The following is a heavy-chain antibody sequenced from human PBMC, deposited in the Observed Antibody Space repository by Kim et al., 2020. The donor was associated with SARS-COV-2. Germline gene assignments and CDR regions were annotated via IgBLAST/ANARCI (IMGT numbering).Heavy chain of an antibody. J-gene: IGHJ4*02. Sequence: SETLSLTCTVSGGSISSGGYYWSWIRQHPGKGLEWIGYIYYSGSTYYNPSLKSRVTISVDTSKNQFSLKLSSVTAADTAVYYCARGRFGELYYWGQGTLVTVSS. CDR1: GGSISSGGYY. CDR2: IYYSGST. V-gene: IGHV4-31*03. CDR3: ARGRFGELYY. D-gene: IGHD3-10*01.